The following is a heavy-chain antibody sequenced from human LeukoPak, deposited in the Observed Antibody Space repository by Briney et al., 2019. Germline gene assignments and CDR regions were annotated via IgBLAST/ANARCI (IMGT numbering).Heavy chain of an antibody. D-gene: IGHD3-10*01. CDR1: GFTFSSYW. CDR3: ASGITMVRGVIIKDY. J-gene: IGHJ4*02. CDR2: IKGDGSST. Sequence: PGGSLRLSCAASGFTFSSYWMHWVRHTPGKGLVWVSRIKGDGSSTSYADSVKGRFTISRDNAKNTLYLQMNSLRAEDTAVYYCASGITMVRGVIIKDYWGQGTLVTVSS. V-gene: IGHV3-74*01.